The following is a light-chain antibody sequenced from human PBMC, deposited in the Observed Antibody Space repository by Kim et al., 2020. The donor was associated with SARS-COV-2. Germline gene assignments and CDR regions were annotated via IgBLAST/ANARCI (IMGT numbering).Light chain of an antibody. V-gene: IGKV1-13*02. J-gene: IGKJ4*01. CDR1: QGISSA. Sequence: ASVGDRVTITCRASQGISSALAWYQQKPGKAPNLLISVASSLESGVPSRFSGSGSGTDFTLSISSLQPEDFATYYCQQFNSHPLTFGGGTKVDIK. CDR3: QQFNSHPLT. CDR2: VAS.